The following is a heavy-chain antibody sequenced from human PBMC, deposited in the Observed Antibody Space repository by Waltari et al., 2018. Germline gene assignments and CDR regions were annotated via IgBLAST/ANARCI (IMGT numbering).Heavy chain of an antibody. V-gene: IGHV4-34*01. Sequence: QVRIDQWGTGLLKPSETLSLSCAVYGGPFHDFFWAWVRQAPGKGLGWLGEINQSGKTYYNPSLKSRVTLSVDPSKSQFSLSLRSVTAADTAVYYCARRNYCSSVTCYFDATSYYYYYMDVWGKGTALIVSS. CDR1: GGPFHDFF. CDR2: INQSGKT. D-gene: IGHD2-2*01. J-gene: IGHJ6*03. CDR3: ARRNYCSSVTCYFDATSYYYYYMDV.